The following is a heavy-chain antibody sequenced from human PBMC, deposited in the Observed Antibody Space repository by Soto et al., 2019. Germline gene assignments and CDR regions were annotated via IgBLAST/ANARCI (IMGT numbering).Heavy chain of an antibody. V-gene: IGHV2-5*02. Sequence: QITLKESDPTLVKPTQTLTLTCIFSGFSLDSPAVGVNWIRQPPGKALEWLGLIYWDDDKQYNQSLKSRLTITRDTSKNQVVLKMTNMDPLDTATYYCAHGSGWLSDYWGQGTLVTVSS. CDR2: IYWDDDK. D-gene: IGHD6-19*01. J-gene: IGHJ4*02. CDR3: AHGSGWLSDY. CDR1: GFSLDSPAVG.